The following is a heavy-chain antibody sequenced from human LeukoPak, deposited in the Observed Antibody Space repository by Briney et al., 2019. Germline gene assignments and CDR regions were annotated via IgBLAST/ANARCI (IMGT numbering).Heavy chain of an antibody. J-gene: IGHJ3*02. V-gene: IGHV5-51*01. D-gene: IGHD2-2*01. CDR2: IYPGDSDT. Sequence: GESLKISCKGSGYSFINYWIGWVRQMPGKGLEWMGIIYPGDSDTRYSSSFQGQVTISADKSINTAYLQWSSLKASDTAMYYCARRRYCSSTSCHEGAFDIWGQGTMVTVSS. CDR3: ARRRYCSSTSCHEGAFDI. CDR1: GYSFINYW.